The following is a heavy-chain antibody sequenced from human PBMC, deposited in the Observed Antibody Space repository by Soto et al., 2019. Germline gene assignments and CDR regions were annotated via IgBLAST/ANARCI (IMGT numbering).Heavy chain of an antibody. V-gene: IGHV4-59*08. CDR3: ARHLWVGTSWYLGAFDI. J-gene: IGHJ3*02. D-gene: IGHD6-13*01. Sequence: QVQLQELGPGLVKPSETLSLTCTVSGDSIGNYYWSWIRQPPGKGLEWIGYIYYSGSTNYNPSLKSRVTISVDTSKNQFSLKLNSVTAADTAVYYCARHLWVGTSWYLGAFDIWGQGTMVTVSS. CDR2: IYYSGST. CDR1: GDSIGNYY.